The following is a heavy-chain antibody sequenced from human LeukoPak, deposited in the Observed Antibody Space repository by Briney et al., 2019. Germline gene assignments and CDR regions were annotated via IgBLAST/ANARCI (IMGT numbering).Heavy chain of an antibody. J-gene: IGHJ5*02. V-gene: IGHV6-1*01. D-gene: IGHD2-8*01. CDR3: ASSIGYCSNGVCYEFDP. Sequence: SQTLSLTCAISGDSVSSNSAAWNWIRQSPSRGLEWLGRTYYRSKWYNDHAVSVKSRIAINPDTSKNQFSLQLNSVTPEDTAVYYCASSIGYCSNGVCYEFDPWGQGTLVTVSS. CDR2: TYYRSKWYN. CDR1: GDSVSSNSAA.